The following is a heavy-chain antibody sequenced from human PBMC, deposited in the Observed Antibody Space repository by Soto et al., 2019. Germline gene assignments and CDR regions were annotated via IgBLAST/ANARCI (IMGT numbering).Heavy chain of an antibody. CDR3: ARVRRGELYMTPLNWFDP. J-gene: IGHJ5*02. V-gene: IGHV4-30-4*01. D-gene: IGHD1-26*01. CDR2: IYYSGST. CDR1: GGSISSGDYY. Sequence: PSETLSLTCTVSGGSISSGDYYWSWIRQPPGKGLEWIGYIYYSGSTYYNPSLKSRVTISVDTSKNQFSLKLSSVTAADTAVYYCARVRRGELYMTPLNWFDPWGQGTLVTVSS.